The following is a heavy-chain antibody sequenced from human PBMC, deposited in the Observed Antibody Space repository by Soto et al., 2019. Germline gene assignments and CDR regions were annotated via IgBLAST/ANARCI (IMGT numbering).Heavy chain of an antibody. V-gene: IGHV3-15*07. J-gene: IGHJ6*02. Sequence: GGSLRLSCAASGFTFSNAWMNWVRQAPGKGLEWVGRIKSKTDGGTTDYTAPVKGRFTISRDDSKNTLFLQMNSLKTEDTAVYYCSTVYRIGGYYHYGMDVWGPGTTVTVSS. CDR3: STVYRIGGYYHYGMDV. D-gene: IGHD3-16*02. CDR2: IKSKTDGGTT. CDR1: GFTFSNAW.